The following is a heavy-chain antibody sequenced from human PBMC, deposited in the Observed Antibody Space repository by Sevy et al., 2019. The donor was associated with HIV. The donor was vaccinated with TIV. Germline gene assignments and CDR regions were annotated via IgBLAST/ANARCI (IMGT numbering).Heavy chain of an antibody. Sequence: ASVKVSCKASGYTFTGYYMHWVRQAPGQGLEWMGWINPNSGGTNYAQKFQGRVTMTRDTSISTAYMELNSLRSYDTAVYYCARAPWGRAFDIWGQGTMVIVSS. V-gene: IGHV1-2*02. CDR1: GYTFTGYY. CDR2: INPNSGGT. CDR3: ARAPWGRAFDI. D-gene: IGHD7-27*01. J-gene: IGHJ3*02.